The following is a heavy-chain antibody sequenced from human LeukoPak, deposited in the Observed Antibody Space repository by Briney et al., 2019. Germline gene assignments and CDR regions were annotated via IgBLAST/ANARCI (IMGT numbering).Heavy chain of an antibody. CDR1: GGSFSGYY. J-gene: IGHJ4*02. CDR3: ARGSSWDYYFDY. Sequence: SETLSLTCAVYGGSFSGYYWSWIRQPPGKGLEWIGEINHSGSTNYNPSLKSRVTISVDTSKNQFSLKLSSVTAADTAVYYCARGSSWDYYFDYWGQGTLVTVSS. CDR2: INHSGST. V-gene: IGHV4-34*01. D-gene: IGHD6-13*01.